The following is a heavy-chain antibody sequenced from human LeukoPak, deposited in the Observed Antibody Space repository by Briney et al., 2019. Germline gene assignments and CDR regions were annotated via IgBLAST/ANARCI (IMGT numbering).Heavy chain of an antibody. J-gene: IGHJ4*02. CDR2: ISGTGGTT. V-gene: IGHV3-23*01. CDR3: AKDGDCFNGVCYFYFDY. CDR1: GFIFRSFA. D-gene: IGHD2-8*01. Sequence: GGSLRLSCAASGFIFRSFAMSWVRQAPGKGLEWVSIISGTGGTTYYADSVKGRFTISRDNSKNTLYLQMNSLRAGDTAIYYCAKDGDCFNGVCYFYFDYWGQGTLDTVSS.